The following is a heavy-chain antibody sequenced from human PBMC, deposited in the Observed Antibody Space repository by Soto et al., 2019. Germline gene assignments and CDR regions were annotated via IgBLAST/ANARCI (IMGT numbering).Heavy chain of an antibody. Sequence: PSETLSLTCTVSGGSISSSSYYWGWIRQPPGKGLEWIGSIYYSGSTYYNPSLKSRVTISVDTSKNQFSLKLSSVTAADTAVYYCARHSRWWEPLYYFDYCGQGTLVTVSS. CDR1: GGSISSSSYY. V-gene: IGHV4-39*01. CDR3: ARHSRWWEPLYYFDY. CDR2: IYYSGST. J-gene: IGHJ4*02. D-gene: IGHD1-26*01.